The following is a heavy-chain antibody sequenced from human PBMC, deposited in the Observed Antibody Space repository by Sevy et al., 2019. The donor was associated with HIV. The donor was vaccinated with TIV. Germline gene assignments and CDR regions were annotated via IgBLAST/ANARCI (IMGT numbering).Heavy chain of an antibody. J-gene: IGHJ6*02. CDR2: ISGSGGST. V-gene: IGHV3-23*01. CDR1: GFIFSTYA. CDR3: AKGDSTFYGLDV. D-gene: IGHD6-13*01. Sequence: GGSLRLSCTASGFIFSTYAMTWVRQAPGKGLEWVSAISGSGGSTYYADSLKGQFTIFRDNSKNTLYLQMNNLRAEDTAVYYCAKGDSTFYGLDVWGQGTTVTVSS.